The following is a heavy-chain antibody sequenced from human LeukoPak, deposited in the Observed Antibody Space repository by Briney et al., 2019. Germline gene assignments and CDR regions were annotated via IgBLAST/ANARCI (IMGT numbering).Heavy chain of an antibody. CDR1: GGTFNNHG. V-gene: IGHV1-69*13. Sequence: ASVKVSCKASGGTFNNHGISWVRQAPGQGLEWMGGIIPMFGTTNYAQKFQGRVTITADESTSTAYMELSSLRSEDTAVYFCARDDWRVPAGIQLVRPVDYYYYLDVWGRGTTVTVSS. J-gene: IGHJ6*03. CDR2: IIPMFGTT. D-gene: IGHD2-2*01. CDR3: ARDDWRVPAGIQLVRPVDYYYYLDV.